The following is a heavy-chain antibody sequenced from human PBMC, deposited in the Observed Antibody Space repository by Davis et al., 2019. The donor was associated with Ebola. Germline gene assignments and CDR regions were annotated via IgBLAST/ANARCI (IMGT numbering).Heavy chain of an antibody. CDR1: GFTFSSYA. CDR3: AKDQAGGVAVARYYGMDV. CDR2: INSSGGST. D-gene: IGHD6-19*01. Sequence: PGGSLRLSCAASGFTFSSYAMSWVRQAPGKGLEWVSSINSSGGSTYYADSVKGRFTISRDNSKKTVYLQMKSLRAEDTAVYYCAKDQAGGVAVARYYGMDVWGQGTTVTVSS. J-gene: IGHJ6*02. V-gene: IGHV3-23*01.